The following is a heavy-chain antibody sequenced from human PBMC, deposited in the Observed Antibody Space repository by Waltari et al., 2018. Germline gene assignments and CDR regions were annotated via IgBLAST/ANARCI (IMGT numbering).Heavy chain of an antibody. CDR1: GFPISSGYY. V-gene: IGHV4-38-2*02. D-gene: IGHD6-13*01. J-gene: IGHJ4*02. CDR2: IYHSGST. CDR3: AREGRSIAPAGTRRKDFTFDY. Sequence: QVQLQESGPGLVKPSETLSPTCAVSGFPISSGYYWGWIRQPPGRGLEWIGSIYHSGSTYYNPSLKSRATISVDTSKNQFSLKLSSVTAADTAVYYCAREGRSIAPAGTRRKDFTFDYWGQGTLVTVSS.